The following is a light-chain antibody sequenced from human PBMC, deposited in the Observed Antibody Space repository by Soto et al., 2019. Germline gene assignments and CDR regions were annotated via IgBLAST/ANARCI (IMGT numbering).Light chain of an antibody. CDR1: QTISNW. J-gene: IGKJ1*01. Sequence: DFQMTQSPSTLSASVGDRVTITCRASQTISNWLAWYQQKPGKAPKLLIYDASTLESGVPSTFSGSGSGTEFTLTISILQPDDFATYYCQQYNSYSWTFGQGTKVEIK. V-gene: IGKV1-5*01. CDR3: QQYNSYSWT. CDR2: DAS.